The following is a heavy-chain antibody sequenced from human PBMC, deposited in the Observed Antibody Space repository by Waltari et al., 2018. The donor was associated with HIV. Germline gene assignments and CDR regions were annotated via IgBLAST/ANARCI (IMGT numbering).Heavy chain of an antibody. CDR3: VREVVVAATWWFDP. CDR1: GFPFSNYW. Sequence: EVQLVESGGGLVQPGGSLRLSCAASGFPFSNYWMHWVRQAPVKGLVWVSRISGDGSSTTYADYVKGRFTISRDNPKNTLYLQMNSLRVEDTAVYYCVREVVVAATWWFDPWGQGTLVTVSS. J-gene: IGHJ5*02. D-gene: IGHD2-15*01. CDR2: ISGDGSST. V-gene: IGHV3-74*01.